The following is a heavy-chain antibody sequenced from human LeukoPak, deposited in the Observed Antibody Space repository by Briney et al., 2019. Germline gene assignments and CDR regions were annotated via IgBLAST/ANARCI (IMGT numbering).Heavy chain of an antibody. V-gene: IGHV3-21*01. Sequence: GGSLRLSCAASGFTFSNYSMNWVRQAPGKGLEWVSSISSSSSSYIYYADSVKGRFTISRDNAKNSLYLQMNSLRAEDTAVYYCARGMRWLQLGYYFDYWGQGTLVTVSS. J-gene: IGHJ4*02. D-gene: IGHD5-24*01. CDR2: ISSSSSSYI. CDR1: GFTFSNYS. CDR3: ARGMRWLQLGYYFDY.